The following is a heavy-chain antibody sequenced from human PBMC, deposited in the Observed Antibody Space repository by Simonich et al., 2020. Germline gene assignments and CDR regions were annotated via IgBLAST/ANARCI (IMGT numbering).Heavy chain of an antibody. D-gene: IGHD2-15*01. CDR3: ARGGLYFDY. CDR2: IYYSGRT. CDR1: GGSISSYY. V-gene: IGHV4-59*01. J-gene: IGHJ4*02. Sequence: QVQLQESGPGLVKPSETLSLTCTVSGGSISSYYLSWIRQPPGKGLEWIGYIYYSGRTNYNPSRKSRVTISVDTSKNQFSLKLSSVTAADTAVYYCARGGLYFDYWGQGTLVTVSS.